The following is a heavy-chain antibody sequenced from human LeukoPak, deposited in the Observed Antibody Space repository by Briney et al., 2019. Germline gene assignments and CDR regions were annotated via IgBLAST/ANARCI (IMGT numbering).Heavy chain of an antibody. CDR3: ARYSGSYPGFDY. CDR1: GGSISSGGYY. CDR2: IYYSGST. Sequence: PSQTLSLTCTVSGGSISSGGYYWSWIRQPPGKGLEWIGYIYYSGSTYYNPSLKSRVTISVDTSKNQFSLKLSSVTAADTAVYYCARYSGSYPGFDYWGQGTLVTVSS. D-gene: IGHD1-26*01. V-gene: IGHV4-30-4*08. J-gene: IGHJ4*02.